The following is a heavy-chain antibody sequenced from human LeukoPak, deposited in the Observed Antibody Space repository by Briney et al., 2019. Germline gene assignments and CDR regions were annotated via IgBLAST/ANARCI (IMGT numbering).Heavy chain of an antibody. CDR2: INAGNGNT. CDR3: ARGGGSTPFGP. V-gene: IGHV1-3*01. Sequence: ASVKVSCKASGYTFTSYAMHWVRHAPGQRLKWMGWINAGNGNTKYSQKFQGRVTITRDTSASTAYMELSSLRSEATAVYYCARGGGSTPFGPWGQGTLVTVSS. D-gene: IGHD3-16*01. J-gene: IGHJ5*02. CDR1: GYTFTSYA.